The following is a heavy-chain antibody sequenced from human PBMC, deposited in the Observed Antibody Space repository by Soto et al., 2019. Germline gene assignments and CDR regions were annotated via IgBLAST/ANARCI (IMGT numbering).Heavy chain of an antibody. J-gene: IGHJ6*02. CDR3: GRDEVRNGVGV. Sequence: PGGSLRLSCVGSGFTFSSVWMSWVRQAPGKGLGWVANIKGDGSEKRYVDSVKGRLTISRDNAKNSVYLQMNSLRVEDTALYYCGRDEVRNGVGVWGQGTMVTVSS. CDR2: IKGDGSEK. CDR1: GFTFSSVW. V-gene: IGHV3-7*01.